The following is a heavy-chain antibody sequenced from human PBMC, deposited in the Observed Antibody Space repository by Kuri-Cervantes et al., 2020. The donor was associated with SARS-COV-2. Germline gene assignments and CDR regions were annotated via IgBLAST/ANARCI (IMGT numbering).Heavy chain of an antibody. CDR1: GGSFSGYY. V-gene: IGHV4-34*01. J-gene: IGHJ4*02. Sequence: SETLSPTCAVYGGSFSGYYWSWIRQPPGKGLEWIGETNHSGSTNYNPSLKSRVTISVDTSKNQFSLKLSSVTAADTAVYYCARGPGNWGGFDYWGQGTLVTVSS. D-gene: IGHD7-27*01. CDR3: ARGPGNWGGFDY. CDR2: TNHSGST.